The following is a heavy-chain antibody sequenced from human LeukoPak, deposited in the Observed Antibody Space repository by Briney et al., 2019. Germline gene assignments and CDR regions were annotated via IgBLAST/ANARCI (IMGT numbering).Heavy chain of an antibody. D-gene: IGHD3-22*01. J-gene: IGHJ3*02. Sequence: PSETLSLTCAVSGVSISSSNWWSWVRQPPGKGLEWIGEIYHSGSTNYNPSLKSRVTISVDKSKNQFSLKLSSVTAADTAVYYCARDIAGDRYYYDSSGYVDIWGQGTMVTVSS. CDR3: ARDIAGDRYYYDSSGYVDI. CDR2: IYHSGST. CDR1: GVSISSSNW. V-gene: IGHV4-4*02.